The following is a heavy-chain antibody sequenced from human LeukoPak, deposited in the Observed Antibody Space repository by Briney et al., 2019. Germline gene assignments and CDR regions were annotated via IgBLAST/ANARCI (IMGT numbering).Heavy chain of an antibody. D-gene: IGHD5-24*01. CDR3: ARAVTEMATTSVDY. CDR2: INHSGST. CDR1: GGSFSGYY. V-gene: IGHV4-34*01. J-gene: IGHJ4*02. Sequence: SETLSLTCAVYGGSFSGYYWSWIRQPPGKGLEWIGEINHSGSTNYNPSLKSRVTISVDTSKNQFSLKLSSVTAADTAVYYCARAVTEMATTSVDYWGQGTLVTVSS.